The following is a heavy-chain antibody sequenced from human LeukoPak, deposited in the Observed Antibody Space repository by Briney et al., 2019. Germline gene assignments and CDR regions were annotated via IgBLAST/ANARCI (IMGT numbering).Heavy chain of an antibody. Sequence: ASVKVSCKASGYTFTSYYMHWVRQAPGQGLEWMGIINPSGGSTSYAQKFQGRVTMTRDTSTSTVYMELSSQRSEDTAVYYCAIHYYGSGSYPSAFDIWGQGTMVTVSS. CDR2: INPSGGST. V-gene: IGHV1-46*01. D-gene: IGHD3-10*01. CDR3: AIHYYGSGSYPSAFDI. CDR1: GYTFTSYY. J-gene: IGHJ3*02.